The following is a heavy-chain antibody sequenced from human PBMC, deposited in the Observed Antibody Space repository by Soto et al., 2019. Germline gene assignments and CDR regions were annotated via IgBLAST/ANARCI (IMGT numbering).Heavy chain of an antibody. D-gene: IGHD6-13*01. CDR3: ASGYSCSWYPSIEFYP. CDR2: TYYRSKWYN. CDR1: GDSVSSNSAA. Sequence: LAQTVSLTCVIPGDSVSSNSAAWNWIRQSPSRGLEWLGRTYYRSKWYNDYALSVKSRITINPDTSNNQFSLQLNSVTPEDTAVYYCASGYSCSWYPSIEFYPCGPRTLVTVSA. J-gene: IGHJ5*02. V-gene: IGHV6-1*01.